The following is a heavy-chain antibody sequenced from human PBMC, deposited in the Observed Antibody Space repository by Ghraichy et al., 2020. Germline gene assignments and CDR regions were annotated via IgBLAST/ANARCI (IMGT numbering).Heavy chain of an antibody. Sequence: LSLTCAASGSGFSGFSMAWVRQVSGKGLVWISYISSSSRTIYYADSVEGRFTISRDNGKNVLYLQINSLTPGDTAVYYCARNRMAAYCYFDNWGQGTLVTVSS. V-gene: IGHV3-48*04. CDR3: ARNRMAAYCYFDN. CDR2: ISSSSRTI. D-gene: IGHD5-24*01. CDR1: GSGFSGFS. J-gene: IGHJ4*02.